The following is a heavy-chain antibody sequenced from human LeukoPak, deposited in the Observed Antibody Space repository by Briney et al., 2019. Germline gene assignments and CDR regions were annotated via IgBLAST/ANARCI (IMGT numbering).Heavy chain of an antibody. CDR1: GGSFSGYY. J-gene: IGHJ4*02. CDR3: ARSRSSSWYLGGVDY. V-gene: IGHV4-34*01. Sequence: SETLSLTCAVYGGSFSGYYWSWIRQPPGKGLEWIGEINHSGSTNYNPSLKSRVTISVDTSKNQFSLKLSSVTAADTAVYYCARSRSSSWYLGGVDYWGQGTLVTVSS. D-gene: IGHD6-13*01. CDR2: INHSGST.